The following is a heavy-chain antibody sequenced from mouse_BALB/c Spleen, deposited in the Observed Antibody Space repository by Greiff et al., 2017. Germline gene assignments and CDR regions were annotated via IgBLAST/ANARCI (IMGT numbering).Heavy chain of an antibody. Sequence: QVQLKESGPQLVRPGASVKISCKASGYSFTSYWMHWVKQRPGQGLEWIGMIDPSDSETRLNQKFKDKATLTVDKSSSTAYMQLSSPTSEDSAVYYCARAASFYYAMDYWGQGTSVTVSS. CDR3: ARAASFYYAMDY. V-gene: IGHV1S126*01. CDR2: IDPSDSET. D-gene: IGHD6-1*01. J-gene: IGHJ4*01. CDR1: GYSFTSYW.